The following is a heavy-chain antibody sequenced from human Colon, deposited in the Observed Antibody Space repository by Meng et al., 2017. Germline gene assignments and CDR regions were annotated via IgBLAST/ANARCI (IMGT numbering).Heavy chain of an antibody. CDR1: GGSITSSDW. CDR3: AREVVVAGTRNWLDP. CDR2: TYQNGRP. D-gene: IGHD6-19*01. Sequence: QVTLQGSGPGLVKPSGTLSLTCTASGGSITSSDWWSWVRQTPGKGLEWIGETYQNGRPNYNPSLKSRVTISVDKSKNQFSLNMTSVTAADTAVYYCAREVVVAGTRNWLDPWGQGILVTVSS. J-gene: IGHJ5*02. V-gene: IGHV4-4*02.